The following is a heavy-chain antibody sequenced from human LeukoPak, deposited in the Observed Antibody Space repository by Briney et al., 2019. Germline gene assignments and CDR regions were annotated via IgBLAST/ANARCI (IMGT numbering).Heavy chain of an antibody. D-gene: IGHD2-21*01. CDR1: GFTFSSYA. V-gene: IGHV3-15*01. J-gene: IGHJ4*02. Sequence: GGSLRLSCAASGFTFSSYAMHWVRQAPGKGLEWVGRSKSKTDGGTTDYAAPVKGRFTISRDDSKNTLDLQMNSLKTEDTAVYYCTRPFRGRFPFDYWGQGTLVTVSS. CDR3: TRPFRGRFPFDY. CDR2: SKSKTDGGTT.